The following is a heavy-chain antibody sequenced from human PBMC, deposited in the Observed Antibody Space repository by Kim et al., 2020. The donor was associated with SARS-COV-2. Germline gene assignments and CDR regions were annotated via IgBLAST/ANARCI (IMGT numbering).Heavy chain of an antibody. J-gene: IGHJ6*03. D-gene: IGHD2-2*01. CDR3: ARGGIVVVPAALGTIYYYYYYMDA. V-gene: IGHV4-34*01. CDR2: INHSGST. Sequence: SETLSLTCAVYGGSFSGYYWSWIRQPPGKGLEWIGEINHSGSTNYNPSLKSRVTISVDTSKNQFSLKLSSVTAADTAVYYCARGGIVVVPAALGTIYYYYYYMDAWGKGTTVTVSS. CDR1: GGSFSGYY.